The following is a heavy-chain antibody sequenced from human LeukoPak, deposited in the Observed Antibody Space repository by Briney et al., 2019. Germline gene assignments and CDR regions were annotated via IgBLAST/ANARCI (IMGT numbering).Heavy chain of an antibody. J-gene: IGHJ6*02. D-gene: IGHD5-18*01. CDR2: MNPNSGNT. Sequence: ASVKVSCKASGYTFTSYDINWVRQATGQGLEWMGWMNPNSGNTGYAQKFQGRVTMTRNTSISTAYMELSSLRSEDTAVYYCARRLTAMGSYYYYGMDVWGQGTTVTVS. CDR1: GYTFTSYD. CDR3: ARRLTAMGSYYYYGMDV. V-gene: IGHV1-8*01.